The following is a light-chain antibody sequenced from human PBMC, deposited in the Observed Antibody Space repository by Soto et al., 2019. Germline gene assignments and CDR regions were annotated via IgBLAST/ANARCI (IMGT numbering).Light chain of an antibody. CDR1: QSVSSY. J-gene: IGKJ3*01. Sequence: EIVLTQSPATLSLSPGERATLFCRASQSVSSYLAWDHQKPGQAPSLLIYDATNRATGIPARCSGSESGTAITLTISSQEPEDFAVYYCQPRSTFGPGTKVDIK. CDR2: DAT. V-gene: IGKV3-11*01. CDR3: QPRST.